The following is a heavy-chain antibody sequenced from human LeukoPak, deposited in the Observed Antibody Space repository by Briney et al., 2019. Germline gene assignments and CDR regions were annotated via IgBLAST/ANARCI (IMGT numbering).Heavy chain of an antibody. CDR3: ARTTYYDFWSGYYFGSYYYYMDA. D-gene: IGHD3-3*01. Sequence: SETLSLTCTVSGGSISRYYWSWIRQPAGKGLEWIGRIYTSGSTNYNPSLKSRVTMSVDTSKNQFSLKLSSVTAADTAVYYCARTTYYDFWSGYYFGSYYYYMDAWGKGTTVTVSS. V-gene: IGHV4-4*07. CDR1: GGSISRYY. J-gene: IGHJ6*03. CDR2: IYTSGST.